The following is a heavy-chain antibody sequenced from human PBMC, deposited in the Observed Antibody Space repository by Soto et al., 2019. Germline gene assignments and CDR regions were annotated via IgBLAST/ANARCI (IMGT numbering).Heavy chain of an antibody. V-gene: IGHV3-23*01. D-gene: IGHD3-16*02. J-gene: IGHJ3*02. CDR1: GFTFSSYG. CDR2: ISGSGGST. CDR3: AKCYDYIWGSYRGNDAFDI. Sequence: WGSLRLFCAASGFTFSSYGMSLVRQAPGKGLEWVSAISGSGGSTYYADSVKGRFTISRDNSKNTLYLQMNSLRAEDTAVYYSAKCYDYIWGSYRGNDAFDIWGQGTMVTVSS.